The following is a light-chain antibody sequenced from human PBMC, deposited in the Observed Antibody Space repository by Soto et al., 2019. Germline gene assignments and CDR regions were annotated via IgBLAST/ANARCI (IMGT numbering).Light chain of an antibody. V-gene: IGLV2-14*03. Sequence: QSALTQPASVSGCLGQSITISCTGTRGDIGIYDLVSWYQQHPGKAPQLMIHDVTNRPSGVSNRFSGSKSGNTASLTSSGLQAEDEADYYCTSYTTSSTVVIGGGTKVTVL. J-gene: IGLJ2*01. CDR3: TSYTTSSTVV. CDR1: RGDIGIYDL. CDR2: DVT.